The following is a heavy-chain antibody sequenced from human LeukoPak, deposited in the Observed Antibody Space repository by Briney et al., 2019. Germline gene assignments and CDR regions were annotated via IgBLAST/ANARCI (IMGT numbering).Heavy chain of an antibody. CDR1: GGSISSYY. Sequence: SETLSLTCTVSGGSISSYYWSWIRQPPGKGLELIGYIYYSGSTNYNPSLKSRVTISVDTSKNQFSLKLSSVTAADTAVYYCARVQGRAAAGTRAFDIWGQGTMVTVSS. J-gene: IGHJ3*02. CDR2: IYYSGST. V-gene: IGHV4-59*01. CDR3: ARVQGRAAAGTRAFDI. D-gene: IGHD6-13*01.